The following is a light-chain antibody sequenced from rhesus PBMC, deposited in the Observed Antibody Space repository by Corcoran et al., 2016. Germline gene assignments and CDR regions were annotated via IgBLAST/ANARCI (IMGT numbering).Light chain of an antibody. CDR3: QQRNSNPRS. CDR2: AAS. CDR1: QGISSW. J-gene: IGKJ4*01. Sequence: DLQMTQSPSSLSSSVGDKVTITCRASQGISSWLAWYQPQPGKAPNLLIYAASSLQSGSPSRFSGSGSGTDYTLTISSLQPEDFAVYYCQQRNSNPRSFGGGTKVEIK. V-gene: IGKV1-18*01.